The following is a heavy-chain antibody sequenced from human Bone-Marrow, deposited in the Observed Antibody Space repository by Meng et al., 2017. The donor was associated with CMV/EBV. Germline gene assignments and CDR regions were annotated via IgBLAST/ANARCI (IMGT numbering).Heavy chain of an antibody. CDR2: IYYSGST. J-gene: IGHJ6*02. D-gene: IGHD1-26*01. CDR1: GGSISSSSYY. V-gene: IGHV4-39*07. CDR3: ARGWVDGMDG. Sequence: SETLSLTCTVSGGSISSSSYYWGWIRQPPGKGLEWIGSIYYSGSTYYNPSLKSRVTISVDTSKNQFSRKLSSVTAADTAVYYCARGWVDGMDGWGQGTTVTVYS.